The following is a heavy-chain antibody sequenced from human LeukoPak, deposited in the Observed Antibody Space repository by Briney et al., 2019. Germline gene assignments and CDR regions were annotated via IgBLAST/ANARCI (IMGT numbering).Heavy chain of an antibody. CDR1: GFTFSRSA. D-gene: IGHD3-16*01. J-gene: IGHJ4*02. CDR2: ISTEGGST. V-gene: IGHV3-23*01. Sequence: GGSLRLSCAASGFTFSRSAMSWVRQAPGKGLEWVSFISTEGGSTYYADSVKGRFTISRDNSMNTLYLQMNNVRAEDTALYYCAKDWGHNWGQGTQVTVSS. CDR3: AKDWGHN.